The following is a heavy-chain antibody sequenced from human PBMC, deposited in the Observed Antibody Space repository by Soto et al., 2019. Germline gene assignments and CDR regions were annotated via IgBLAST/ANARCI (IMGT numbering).Heavy chain of an antibody. V-gene: IGHV4-39*01. Sequence: SETLSLTCTVSGGSISSSSYYWGWIRQPPGKGLEWIGSIYYSGSTYYNPSLKSRVTISVDTSKNQFSLKLSSVTAADTAVYYCARPSPGYSSGWANWFDPWGQGTLVTVSS. D-gene: IGHD6-19*01. CDR3: ARPSPGYSSGWANWFDP. CDR1: GGSISSSSYY. J-gene: IGHJ5*02. CDR2: IYYSGST.